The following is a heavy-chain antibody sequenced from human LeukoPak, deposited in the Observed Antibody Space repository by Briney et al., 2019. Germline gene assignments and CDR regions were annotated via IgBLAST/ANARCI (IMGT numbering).Heavy chain of an antibody. CDR3: AGGFDGSGSPFDD. CDR1: GGSITGGGYS. V-gene: IGHV4-30-2*01. D-gene: IGHD3-22*01. Sequence: SETLSLTYAVSGGSITGGGYSWSWVRQPPGKGLEWIGNKYYRGSTSYNPSLESRVTISIDVSKNQFSLSLTSVTAADTAVYNCAGGFDGSGSPFDDWGRGTLSSSPQ. J-gene: IGHJ4*02. CDR2: KYYRGST.